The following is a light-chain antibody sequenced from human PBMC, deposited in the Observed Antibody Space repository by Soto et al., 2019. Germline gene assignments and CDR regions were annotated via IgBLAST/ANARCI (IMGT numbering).Light chain of an antibody. J-gene: IGLJ2*01. CDR3: AAWDDGLSGPV. CDR1: SSNIESNS. CDR2: SNN. V-gene: IGLV1-47*02. Sequence: QSVLTQTASASGTPGQRVIISCSGGSSNIESNSVYWYQQVPGTAPKLLIYSNNQRPSGVPDRFSGSKSGTSGSLAISGRRSEDEAHYYCAAWDDGLSGPVFGGGTQLTVL.